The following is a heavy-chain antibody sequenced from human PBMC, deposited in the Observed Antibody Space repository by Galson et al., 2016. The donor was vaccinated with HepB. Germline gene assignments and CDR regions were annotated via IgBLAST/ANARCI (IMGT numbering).Heavy chain of an antibody. V-gene: IGHV1-3*04. CDR2: INIGDDNT. D-gene: IGHD2-2*01. Sequence: SVKVSCKASGYTFINYNMHWVRQAPGQRLEWMGWINIGDDNTKYSQKFQGRVTITRDSSARTVYMELSSLRSDDTAVYYCARVGCRGSSCYEYRYFDMWGRGTLVSVSS. CDR1: GYTFINYN. J-gene: IGHJ2*01. CDR3: ARVGCRGSSCYEYRYFDM.